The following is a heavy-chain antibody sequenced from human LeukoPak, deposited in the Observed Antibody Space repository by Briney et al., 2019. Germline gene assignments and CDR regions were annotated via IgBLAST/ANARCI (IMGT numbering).Heavy chain of an antibody. Sequence: TGGSLRLSCAASGSTFTTYTMTWVRQAPGKGLECVSTIDGRGGDTYYADSVKGRFTISRDNSRNTVYLQMNRLRAEGTAVYYCAKDRAGTPWADWGQGTLVTVSS. J-gene: IGHJ4*02. CDR1: GSTFTTYT. V-gene: IGHV3-23*01. CDR2: IDGRGGDT. D-gene: IGHD1-1*01. CDR3: AKDRAGTPWAD.